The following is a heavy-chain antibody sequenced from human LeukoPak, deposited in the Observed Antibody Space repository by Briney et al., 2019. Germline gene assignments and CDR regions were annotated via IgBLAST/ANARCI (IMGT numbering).Heavy chain of an antibody. J-gene: IGHJ6*02. CDR2: IISKAGGETT. CDR3: TTGGSSWPDYYYYGMDV. Sequence: GGSLRLSCAASGFTFSNAWMSWVRQAPGKGLEWVGRIISKAGGETTDYAAPVKGRFTISRDDSKNTLYLQMNSLKTEDTAVYYCTTGGSSWPDYYYYGMDVWGQGTTVTVSS. V-gene: IGHV3-15*01. D-gene: IGHD6-13*01. CDR1: GFTFSNAW.